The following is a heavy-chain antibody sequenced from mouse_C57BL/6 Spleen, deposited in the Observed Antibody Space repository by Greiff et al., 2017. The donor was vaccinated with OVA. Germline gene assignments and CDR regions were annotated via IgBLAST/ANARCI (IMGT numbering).Heavy chain of an antibody. CDR1: GYTFTSYW. CDR3: AREGGSSGYDAMDY. D-gene: IGHD3-2*02. J-gene: IGHJ4*01. CDR2: IDPSDSET. Sequence: QVHVKQSGAELVRPGSSVKLSCKASGYTFTSYWMHWVKQRPIQGLEWIGNIDPSDSETHYNQKFKDKATLTVDTSSSTAYMQLSSLTSEDSAVYFCAREGGSSGYDAMDYWGQGTSVTVSS. V-gene: IGHV1-52*01.